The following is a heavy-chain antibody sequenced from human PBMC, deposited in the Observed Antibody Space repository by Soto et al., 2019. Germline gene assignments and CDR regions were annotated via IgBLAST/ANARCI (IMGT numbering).Heavy chain of an antibody. CDR2: INHSGST. CDR1: GGSFSGYY. CDR3: AGGYYGMDV. J-gene: IGHJ6*02. V-gene: IGHV4-34*01. Sequence: PSETLSLTCAVYGGSFSGYYWSWIRQPPGKGLEWIGEINHSGSTNYNPSLKSRVTISVDTSKNQFSLKLSSVTAADTAVYYCAGGYYGMDVWGQGTTVTVSS.